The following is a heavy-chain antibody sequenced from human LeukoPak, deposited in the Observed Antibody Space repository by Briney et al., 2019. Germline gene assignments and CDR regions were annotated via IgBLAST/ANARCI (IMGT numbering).Heavy chain of an antibody. V-gene: IGHV3-20*04. CDR1: GFTFDDYG. D-gene: IGHD2-2*02. CDR2: INWNGGST. CDR3: ARGVYCSSTSCYTYVDY. J-gene: IGHJ4*02. Sequence: GGSLRLSCAASGFTFDDYGMSWVRQAPGKGLEWVSGINWNGGSTGYADSVKGRFTISRDNAKNSLYLQMNSLRAEDTALYYCARGVYCSSTSCYTYVDYWGQGTLVTASS.